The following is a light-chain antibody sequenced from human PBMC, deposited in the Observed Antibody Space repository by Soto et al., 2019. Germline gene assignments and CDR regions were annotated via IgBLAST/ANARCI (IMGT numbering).Light chain of an antibody. Sequence: QSVLTQPPSVSAAPGQTVTISCSGGGSNIGSNSVSWYQQVPGTAPKLLLYDNDKRPSGIPARFSGSKSGTSATLGITGLQTADEADYYCGTWESYLSVGVFGGGTKLTVL. CDR2: DND. CDR3: GTWESYLSVGV. CDR1: GSNIGSNS. V-gene: IGLV1-51*01. J-gene: IGLJ2*01.